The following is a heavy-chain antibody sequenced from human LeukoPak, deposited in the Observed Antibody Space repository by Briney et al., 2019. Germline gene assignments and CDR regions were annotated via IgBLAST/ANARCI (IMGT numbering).Heavy chain of an antibody. CDR3: ARGSYGYLFDY. CDR1: GGSISSSSYY. V-gene: IGHV4-39*07. J-gene: IGHJ4*02. Sequence: PSETLSLTCTVSGGSISSSSYYWGCIRQPPGKGLEWIGSVYYSGNTYYNPSLKSRVTISVDTSKNQFSLKLTSVSAADTAVYYCARGSYGYLFDYWGQGTLVTVSS. CDR2: VYYSGNT. D-gene: IGHD5-18*01.